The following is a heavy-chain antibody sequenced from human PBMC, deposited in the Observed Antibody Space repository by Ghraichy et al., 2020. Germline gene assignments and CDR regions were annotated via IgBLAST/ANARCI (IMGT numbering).Heavy chain of an antibody. V-gene: IGHV3-33*01. Sequence: GESLRLSCAASGFTFSSYGMHWVRQAPGKGLEWVAVIWYDGSNKYYGDSVKGRFTISRDNSKNTLYLQMNSLRAEDTALYYCARDADFGENYYYGMDVWGQGTTVTVSS. J-gene: IGHJ6*02. CDR3: ARDADFGENYYYGMDV. CDR1: GFTFSSYG. D-gene: IGHD3-16*01. CDR2: IWYDGSNK.